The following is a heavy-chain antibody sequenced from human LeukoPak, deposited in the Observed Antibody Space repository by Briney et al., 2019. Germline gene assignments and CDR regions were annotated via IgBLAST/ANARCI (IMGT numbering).Heavy chain of an antibody. V-gene: IGHV3-23*01. D-gene: IGHD7-27*01. CDR1: GFTFSSYA. J-gene: IGHJ6*02. CDR2: ISGSGGST. Sequence: GGSLRLSCAASGFTFSSYAMSWVRQAPGKGLEWVSVISGSGGSTYYADSVKGRFTISRDSSKNTLYLQMNSLRVDDTAVYYRAKAKWGDYGMDVWGQGTAVTVSS. CDR3: AKAKWGDYGMDV.